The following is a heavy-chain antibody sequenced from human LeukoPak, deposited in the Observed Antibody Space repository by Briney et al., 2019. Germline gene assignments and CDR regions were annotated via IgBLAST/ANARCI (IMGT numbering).Heavy chain of an antibody. CDR3: ARCSLGGYSYGTKREDDY. D-gene: IGHD5-18*01. J-gene: IGHJ4*02. V-gene: IGHV1-18*01. Sequence: GASVKVSCKASGYTFTNYYITWVRQAPGQGLEWMGWISAYNGYTNYAQKLQGRVTMTTDTSTSTAYMELRSLRSDDTAVYYCARCSLGGYSYGTKREDDYWGQGTLVTVSS. CDR2: ISAYNGYT. CDR1: GYTFTNYY.